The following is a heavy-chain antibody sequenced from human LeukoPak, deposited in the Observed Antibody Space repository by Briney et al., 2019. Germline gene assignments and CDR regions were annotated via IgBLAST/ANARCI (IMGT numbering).Heavy chain of an antibody. D-gene: IGHD5-18*01. CDR1: GGSISNYY. CDR3: ARQGIQLWFGAWAFDI. CDR2: IYTSGST. V-gene: IGHV4-4*07. J-gene: IGHJ3*02. Sequence: PSETLSLTCTVSGGSISNYYWNWIRQPAGKGLEWIGRIYTSGSTSYNPSLKSRVTMSVDTSKDQFSLKLSSVTAADTAVYYCARQGIQLWFGAWAFDIWGQGTMVTVSS.